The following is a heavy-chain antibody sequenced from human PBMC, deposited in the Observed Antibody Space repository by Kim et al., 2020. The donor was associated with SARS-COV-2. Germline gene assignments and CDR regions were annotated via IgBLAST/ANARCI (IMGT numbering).Heavy chain of an antibody. V-gene: IGHV5-51*01. CDR3: ARNHIVDY. CDR2: IYPGDSDT. J-gene: IGHJ4*02. Sequence: GASLKISCKGSGYSFSTYWIGWVRQMPGKGLEWMGIIYPGDSDTTYSPSFQGQVTISADKSISTVYLQWTSLKASDTAMYFCARNHIVDYWGQGTLVTVSS. D-gene: IGHD1-26*01. CDR1: GYSFSTYW.